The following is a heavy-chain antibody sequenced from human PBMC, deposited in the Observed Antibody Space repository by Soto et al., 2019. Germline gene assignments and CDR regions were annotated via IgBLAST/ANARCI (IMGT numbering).Heavy chain of an antibody. CDR3: ARAGVAARIFDY. CDR2: IYPGDSDT. J-gene: IGHJ4*02. Sequence: PGESLKISCKGSGYSFSSYWIGWVRQMPGKGLELMGIIYPGDSDTRYSPSFQGQVTISVDKSISTAYLQWSSLKASDSAMYYCARAGVAARIFDYWGQGTLVTVSS. V-gene: IGHV5-51*01. D-gene: IGHD6-6*01. CDR1: GYSFSSYW.